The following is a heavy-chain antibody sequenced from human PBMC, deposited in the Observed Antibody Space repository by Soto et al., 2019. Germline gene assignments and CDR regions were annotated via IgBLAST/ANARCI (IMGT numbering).Heavy chain of an antibody. V-gene: IGHV4-30-2*01. D-gene: IGHD3-3*01. J-gene: IGHJ5*02. CDR3: ARGNYDFWSGYTSRSNHCFDP. CDR1: GGSISSGGYS. Sequence: PSETLSLTCAVSGGSISSGGYSWSWIRQPPGKGLEWIGYIYHSGSTYYNPSLKSRVTISVDRSKNQFSLKLSSVTAADTAVYYCARGNYDFWSGYTSRSNHCFDPWGQGTLVTVSS. CDR2: IYHSGST.